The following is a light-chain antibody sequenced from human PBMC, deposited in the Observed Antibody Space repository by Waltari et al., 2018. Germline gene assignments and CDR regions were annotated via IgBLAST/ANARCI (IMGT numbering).Light chain of an antibody. Sequence: QSVLTQPPSVSGAPGQRVTIPSTGSSSKIAPAHDLQRYQHLPGTAPPLLIYGTSHRPSGFPDRFSCSKSGPSASLSITGLQAEDEADYYCQSYDSSLSGSVFGGVTKLTVL. J-gene: IGLJ2*01. CDR2: GTS. V-gene: IGLV1-40*01. CDR1: SSKIAPAHD. CDR3: QSYDSSLSGSV.